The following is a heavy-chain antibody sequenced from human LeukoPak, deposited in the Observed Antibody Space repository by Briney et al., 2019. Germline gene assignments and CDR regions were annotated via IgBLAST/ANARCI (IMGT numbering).Heavy chain of an antibody. Sequence: SVKVSCKASGGTFSSYAISWVRQAPGQGLEWMGGIIPIFGTANYAQKFQGRVTITADESTSTAYMELSSLRSEDPAVYYCARSQNDYSNFDYWGQGTLVTVSS. CDR3: ARSQNDYSNFDY. V-gene: IGHV1-69*13. D-gene: IGHD4-11*01. CDR2: IIPIFGTA. CDR1: GGTFSSYA. J-gene: IGHJ4*02.